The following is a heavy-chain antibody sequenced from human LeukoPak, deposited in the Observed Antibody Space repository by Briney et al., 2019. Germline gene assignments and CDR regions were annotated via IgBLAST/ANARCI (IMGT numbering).Heavy chain of an antibody. Sequence: SETLSLTCTVSGGSISSHYWSWIRQPPGKGLEWIGYIYYSGSTNYNPSLKSRVTISVDTSKNQFSLRLSSVTAADTAVYYCARGNVGHDYGDYWFDPWGLGTLVTVSS. CDR1: GGSISSHY. CDR2: IYYSGST. CDR3: ARGNVGHDYGDYWFDP. J-gene: IGHJ5*02. D-gene: IGHD4-17*01. V-gene: IGHV4-59*11.